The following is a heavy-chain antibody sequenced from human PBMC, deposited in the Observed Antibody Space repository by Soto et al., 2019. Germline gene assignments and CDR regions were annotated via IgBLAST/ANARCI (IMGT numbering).Heavy chain of an antibody. CDR3: ARHSIVAEYYYGMDV. D-gene: IGHD6-19*01. V-gene: IGHV5-51*01. CDR1: GYSFTKYW. CDR2: IYPDVSDT. Sequence: PGESLKISCKGSGYSFTKYWIGWVRQMPGKGLEWMAIIYPDVSDTRYSPSFQGQVTISADKSISTAYLQWSSLKASDTAMYYCARHSIVAEYYYGMDVWGQGTTVTVSS. J-gene: IGHJ6*02.